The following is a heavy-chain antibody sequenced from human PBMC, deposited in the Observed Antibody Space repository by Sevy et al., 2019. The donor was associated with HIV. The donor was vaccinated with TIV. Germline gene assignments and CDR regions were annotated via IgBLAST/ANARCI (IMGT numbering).Heavy chain of an antibody. CDR1: AINIRDYW. V-gene: IGHV3-7*02. CDR3: VRATQLAASY. D-gene: IGHD2-15*01. CDR2: INPDGSKI. Sequence: GGSLRLSCEASAINIRDYWMNWVRQAPGKGLEWVANINPDGSKIYYADSVKGRLTISRDYAKNSVFLQMTSPRPEDPAVYYCVRATQLAASYWGQGMLVTVSS. J-gene: IGHJ4*02.